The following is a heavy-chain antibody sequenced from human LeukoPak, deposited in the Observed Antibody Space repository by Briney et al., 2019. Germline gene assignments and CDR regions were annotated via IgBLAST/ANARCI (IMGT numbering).Heavy chain of an antibody. D-gene: IGHD1-26*01. CDR3: AREVGYSSSYYGRFDP. J-gene: IGHJ5*02. V-gene: IGHV1-2*06. Sequence: ASVKVSCKASGYTFTGYYINWVRQAPGQGLEWMGRVNANNGDTKYAQKFQGRVTMTTDTSISTAYMELASLRSDDTAVFYCAREVGYSSSYYGRFDPWGQGTLVIVSS. CDR2: VNANNGDT. CDR1: GYTFTGYY.